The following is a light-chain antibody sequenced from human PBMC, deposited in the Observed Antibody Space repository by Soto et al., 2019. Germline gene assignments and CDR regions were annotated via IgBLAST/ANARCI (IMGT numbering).Light chain of an antibody. CDR1: QSISNW. CDR2: DAS. Sequence: DIQMTQSPSTLPASVGDRVPITCRASQSISNWLAWYQQKPGKAPKLLIYDASSLESGVPQRFSGSGSGTEFTLTISSLQTDDFSTYYCQQYHSYWTFGQGTKVDIK. J-gene: IGKJ1*01. V-gene: IGKV1-5*01. CDR3: QQYHSYWT.